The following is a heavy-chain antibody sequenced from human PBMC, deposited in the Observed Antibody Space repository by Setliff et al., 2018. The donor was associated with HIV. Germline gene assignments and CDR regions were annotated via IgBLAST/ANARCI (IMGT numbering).Heavy chain of an antibody. CDR1: GGSISNFY. J-gene: IGHJ1*01. D-gene: IGHD2-2*01. V-gene: IGHV4-4*07. Sequence: SETLSLTCSVSGGSISNFYWSWIRQPPGKGLEWVGHIYSTGDTNYNPSLKSRVTLSADTSKNQLSLSLTSVTAADTAVYYCARGESTTWDLAEYFQHWGHGTLVTVSS. CDR3: ARGESTTWDLAEYFQH. CDR2: IYSTGDT.